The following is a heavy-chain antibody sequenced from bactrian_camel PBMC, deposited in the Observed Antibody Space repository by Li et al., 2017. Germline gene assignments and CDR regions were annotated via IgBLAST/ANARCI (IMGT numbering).Heavy chain of an antibody. D-gene: IGHD2*01. CDR1: GDTTSGYC. Sequence: HVQLVESGGGSVQAGGSLRVSCALSGDTTSGYCLGWFRRVPGREREGVLVIGPTGTDTYYGRSIKGRFTISQDNAKNTVYLQMDSLKPEDTAIYYCAASRASPQRVVDIGIADSWGQGTQVTVS. J-gene: IGHJ4*01. CDR2: IGPTGTDT. V-gene: IGHV3S6*01. CDR3: AASRASPQRVVDIGIADS.